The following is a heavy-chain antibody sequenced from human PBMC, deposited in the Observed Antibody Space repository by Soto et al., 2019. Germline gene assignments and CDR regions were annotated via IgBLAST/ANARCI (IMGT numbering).Heavy chain of an antibody. CDR1: GFTFSTSA. D-gene: IGHD3-3*01. Sequence: EVQVVQSGAVVKKPGESLKISCKTSGFTFSTSAIGWVRQMPGKGLEWMGIINPADSEATYSPSFQGQVTFSADKSISTAYLHWSSLKASDTAIYYCAHYYNYWNTWGQGTLVTVSS. CDR3: AHYYNYWNT. CDR2: INPADSEA. J-gene: IGHJ4*02. V-gene: IGHV5-51*01.